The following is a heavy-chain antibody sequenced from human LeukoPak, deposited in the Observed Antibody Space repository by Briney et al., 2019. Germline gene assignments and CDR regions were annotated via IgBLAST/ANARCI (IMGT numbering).Heavy chain of an antibody. CDR3: ATRRAGWLQLHDY. Sequence: ASVKVSCKASGYTFTSYDINWVRQATGQGLEWMGWMNPNSGNTGYAQKFQGRVTMTEDTSTDTAYMELSSLRSEDTAVYYCATRRAGWLQLHDYWGQGTLVTVSS. D-gene: IGHD5-24*01. CDR2: MNPNSGNT. J-gene: IGHJ4*02. V-gene: IGHV1-8*01. CDR1: GYTFTSYD.